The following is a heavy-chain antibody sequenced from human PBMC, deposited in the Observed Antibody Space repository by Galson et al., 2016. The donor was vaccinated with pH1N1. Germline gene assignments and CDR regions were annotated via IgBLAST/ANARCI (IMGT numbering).Heavy chain of an antibody. Sequence: TLSLTCSVSGGSISRGSYYWNWIRQPAGRGLEWIGRIYTSGSTNYNPSLKSQLTISLDTSKNQISLKLSSVTASDTAVYYCARVELGGPFDSWGQGTPVTVSS. J-gene: IGHJ4*02. CDR3: ARVELGGPFDS. CDR2: IYTSGST. V-gene: IGHV4-61*02. CDR1: GGSISRGSYY. D-gene: IGHD3-16*01.